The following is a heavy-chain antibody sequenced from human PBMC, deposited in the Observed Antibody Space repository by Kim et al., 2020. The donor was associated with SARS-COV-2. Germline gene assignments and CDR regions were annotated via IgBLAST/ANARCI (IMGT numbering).Heavy chain of an antibody. J-gene: IGHJ6*04. V-gene: IGHV3-30*18. CDR1: GFTFSSYA. Sequence: GGSLRLSCAASGFTFSSYAMHWVRQAPGKGLEWVAVISYDGSNKYYADSVKGRFTISRDNSKNTLYLQMNSLRAEDTAVYYCAKEEGSGYSSGWTYYDYGMDVWGAGTTVSFSS. CDR3: AKEEGSGYSSGWTYYDYGMDV. D-gene: IGHD6-19*01. CDR2: ISYDGSNK.